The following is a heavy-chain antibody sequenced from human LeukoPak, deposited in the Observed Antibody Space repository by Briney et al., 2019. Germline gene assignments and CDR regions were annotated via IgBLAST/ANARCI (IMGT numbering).Heavy chain of an antibody. D-gene: IGHD3-3*01. CDR3: ARDRLFGRTDAFDI. V-gene: IGHV4-30-4*08. J-gene: IGHJ3*02. CDR2: IYYSGST. CDR1: AGSISSGDYY. Sequence: SQPLSLPCTVSAGSISSGDYYWSWIRPPPGKGLEWIGYIYYSGSTYYNPSLKSRVTISVDTSKNQFSLKLSSVTAADTAVYYCARDRLFGRTDAFDIWGQGTMVTVSS.